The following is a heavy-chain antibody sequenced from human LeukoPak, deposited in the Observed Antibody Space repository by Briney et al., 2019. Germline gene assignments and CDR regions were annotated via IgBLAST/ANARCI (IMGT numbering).Heavy chain of an antibody. CDR2: ISSRSSYI. CDR1: GFTFSSYA. CDR3: ARVLYNRGAFDI. J-gene: IGHJ3*02. V-gene: IGHV3-21*01. Sequence: MSGGSLRLSCAASGFTFSSYAMSWVRQAPGKGLEWVSSISSRSSYIFYADSVKGRFTISRDNAKNSLYLQMNSLRAEDTAVYYCARVLYNRGAFDIWGQGTMVTVSS. D-gene: IGHD1-14*01.